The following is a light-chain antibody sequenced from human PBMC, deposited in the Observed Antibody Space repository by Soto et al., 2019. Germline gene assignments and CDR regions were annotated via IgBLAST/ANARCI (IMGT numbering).Light chain of an antibody. CDR2: DNN. CDR1: SSNIGNNY. Sequence: QSVLTQPPSVSAAPGQKVTISCSGSSSNIGNNYVSWYQQLPGTAPKLLIYDNNKRPSGIPDRFSGSKSGTSGTLDITGLQTGDEADYYCATWDYILTGEVFGGGTKVTVL. V-gene: IGLV1-51*01. J-gene: IGLJ2*01. CDR3: ATWDYILTGEV.